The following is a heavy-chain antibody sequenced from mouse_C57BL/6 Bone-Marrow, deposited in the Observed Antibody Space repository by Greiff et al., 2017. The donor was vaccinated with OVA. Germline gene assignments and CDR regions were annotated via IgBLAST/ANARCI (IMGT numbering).Heavy chain of an antibody. CDR2: INSDGGST. D-gene: IGHD2-4*01. V-gene: IGHV5-2*01. CDR1: EYEFPSYD. CDR3: ASPSYDYGFDY. Sequence: EVKLVESGAGLVQPGESLKLSCESNEYEFPSYDMSWVRQTPEKRLELVAAINSDGGSTYYPDTMEGRFIISSDTTKKTLYLQMSSLRSEATALYYCASPSYDYGFDYWGKGTTLTVSS. J-gene: IGHJ2*01.